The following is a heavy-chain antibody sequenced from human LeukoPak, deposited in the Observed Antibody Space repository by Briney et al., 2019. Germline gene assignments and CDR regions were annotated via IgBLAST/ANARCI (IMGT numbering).Heavy chain of an antibody. D-gene: IGHD6-19*01. Sequence: SETLSLTCAVYGGSFSGYYWSWIRQPPGKGLEWIGEINHSGSTNYNPSLKSRVTMSVDTSKNQFSLKLSSVTAADTAVYYCARLYSSGWYNDAFDIWGHGTMVTVSS. J-gene: IGHJ3*02. CDR2: INHSGST. V-gene: IGHV4-34*01. CDR1: GGSFSGYY. CDR3: ARLYSSGWYNDAFDI.